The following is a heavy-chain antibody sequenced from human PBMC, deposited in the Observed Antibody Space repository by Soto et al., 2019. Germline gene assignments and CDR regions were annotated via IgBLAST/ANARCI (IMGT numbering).Heavy chain of an antibody. CDR2: VYYGGT. D-gene: IGHD4-4*01. CDR3: VSYRGAFYFDH. Sequence: PSETLSLTCTVSGGSMSSNYWSWIRQSPGKGLEWIGFVYYGGTNYNPSFESQVTMSVDTPKNQFSLELNSVTAADTAVYYCVSYRGAFYFDHWGQGALVTVSS. CDR1: GGSMSSNY. V-gene: IGHV4-59*01. J-gene: IGHJ4*02.